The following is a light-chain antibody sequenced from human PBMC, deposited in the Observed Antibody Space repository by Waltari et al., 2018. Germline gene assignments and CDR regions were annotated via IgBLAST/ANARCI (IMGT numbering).Light chain of an antibody. Sequence: EVVLTQSPGTLSLSPGERATLPCRASQSVSSSYLAWYQQKLGQAPRLLMYGASSRATGIPDRFSGSGSGTDFTLTISRLEPEDLAVYYCQQYGSSSWTFGQGTKVEIK. CDR3: QQYGSSSWT. V-gene: IGKV3-20*01. CDR2: GAS. CDR1: QSVSSSY. J-gene: IGKJ1*01.